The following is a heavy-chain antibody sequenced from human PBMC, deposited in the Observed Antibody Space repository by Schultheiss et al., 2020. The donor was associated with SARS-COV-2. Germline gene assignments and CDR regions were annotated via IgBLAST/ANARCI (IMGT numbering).Heavy chain of an antibody. V-gene: IGHV4-61*05. J-gene: IGHJ3*02. Sequence: SETLSLTCTVSGGSISSSSYYWGWIRQPPGKGLEWIGYIYYSGSTNYNPSLKSRVTISVDTSKNQFSLKLSSVTAADTAVYYCARARTGFDAFDIWGQGTLVTVSS. CDR3: ARARTGFDAFDI. CDR1: GGSISSSSYY. D-gene: IGHD1-1*01. CDR2: IYYSGST.